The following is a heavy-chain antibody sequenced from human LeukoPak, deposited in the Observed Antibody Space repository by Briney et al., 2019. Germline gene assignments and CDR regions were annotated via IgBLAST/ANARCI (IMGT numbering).Heavy chain of an antibody. D-gene: IGHD4-23*01. CDR3: ARRIYGGNSYWYFDL. J-gene: IGHJ2*01. Sequence: GGPLRLSCAASGFTFSSYWMHWVRQAPGKGLVWVSRINSDGSSTSYADSVKGRFTISRDNAKNTLYLQMNSLRDEDTALYYCARRIYGGNSYWYFDLWGRGTLVTVSS. CDR1: GFTFSSYW. CDR2: INSDGSST. V-gene: IGHV3-74*01.